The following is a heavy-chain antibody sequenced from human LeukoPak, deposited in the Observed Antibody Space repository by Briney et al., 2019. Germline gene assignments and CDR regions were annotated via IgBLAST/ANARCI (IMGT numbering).Heavy chain of an antibody. CDR3: ARSKSYDSSGYYFDY. CDR1: GFTFSSYG. D-gene: IGHD3-22*01. Sequence: PGGSLRLSCAASGFTFSSYGMHWVRQAPGKGLEWVAFIRWDGIIKYYADSVKGRFTISRDTSKNTLYLQMNSLRAEDTAVYYCARSKSYDSSGYYFDYWVQGTLVTVSS. CDR2: IRWDGIIK. V-gene: IGHV3-30*02. J-gene: IGHJ4*02.